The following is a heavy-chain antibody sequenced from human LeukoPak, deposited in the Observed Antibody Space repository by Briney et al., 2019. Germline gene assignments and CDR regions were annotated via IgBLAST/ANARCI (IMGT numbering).Heavy chain of an antibody. J-gene: IGHJ3*02. CDR3: ARHRTTGTTDGFDI. CDR2: INHSGST. V-gene: IGHV4-38-2*01. CDR1: GFSVSSAYY. Sequence: PSETLSLTCGVSGFSVSSAYYWAWIRQPPGRGLAWIGSINHSGSTYYNPSLKSRVTISVDTSKTHFSLKVTSVTAADTAVYYCARHRTTGTTDGFDIWGQGTMVTVSS. D-gene: IGHD4-17*01.